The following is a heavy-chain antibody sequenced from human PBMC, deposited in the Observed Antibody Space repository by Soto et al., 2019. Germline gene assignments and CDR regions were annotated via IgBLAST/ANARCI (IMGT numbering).Heavy chain of an antibody. D-gene: IGHD2-8*01. Sequence: ASVKVSCKVSGYTLTELSMHWVRQAPGKGLEWMGGFDPEDGETIYAQKFQGRVTMTEDTSTDTAYMELSSLRSEDTAVYYCANLSSLTNSEGDYFDYCGQGTLVTVYS. CDR2: FDPEDGET. J-gene: IGHJ4*02. CDR1: GYTLTELS. CDR3: ANLSSLTNSEGDYFDY. V-gene: IGHV1-24*01.